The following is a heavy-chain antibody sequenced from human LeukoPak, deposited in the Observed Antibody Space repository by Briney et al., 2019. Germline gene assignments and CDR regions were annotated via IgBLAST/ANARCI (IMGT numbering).Heavy chain of an antibody. V-gene: IGHV3-9*01. CDR1: GFNVDDYA. J-gene: IGHJ2*01. CDR2: INRSTSND. D-gene: IGHD5-24*01. CDR3: TRRAARWQFDL. Sequence: GGSLRLSCAVSGFNVDDYAMHWVRQAPGRGLEWVSGINRSTSNDYYESLVRGRITTSKDTTKNSLYLQISSIGAEAAAYYYGTRRAARWQFDLWGRGTLLTVSS.